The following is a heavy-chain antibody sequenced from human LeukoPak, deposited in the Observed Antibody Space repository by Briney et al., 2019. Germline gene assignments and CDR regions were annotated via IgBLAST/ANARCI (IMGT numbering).Heavy chain of an antibody. J-gene: IGHJ1*01. Sequence: GASVKVSCKASGYTFTNYGISWVRQAPGQGLEWMGWISAYNGNTNYAQKLQGRVTMTTDTSTSTAYMELRSLRSDDTAVYYCAREEVYCSSTSCYREEYFQHWGQGTLVTVSS. D-gene: IGHD2-2*01. CDR1: GYTFTNYG. CDR3: AREEVYCSSTSCYREEYFQH. V-gene: IGHV1-18*01. CDR2: ISAYNGNT.